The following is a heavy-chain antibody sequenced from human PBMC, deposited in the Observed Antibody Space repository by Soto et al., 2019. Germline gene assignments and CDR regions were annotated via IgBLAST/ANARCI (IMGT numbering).Heavy chain of an antibody. J-gene: IGHJ3*02. V-gene: IGHV4-59*01. CDR1: GGSISSYY. CDR3: ARVWGGAFDI. Sequence: PSETLSLTCTVSGGSISSYYWSWIRQPPGKGLEWIGYIYYSGSTNYIPSLKSRVTISVDTSKNQFSLKLSSVTAADTAVYYCARVWGGAFDIWAQGTMVTVSS. D-gene: IGHD3-10*01. CDR2: IYYSGST.